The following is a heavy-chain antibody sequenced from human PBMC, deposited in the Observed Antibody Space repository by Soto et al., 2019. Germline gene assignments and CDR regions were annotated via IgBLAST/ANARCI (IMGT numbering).Heavy chain of an antibody. J-gene: IGHJ4*02. CDR3: SRDLRGYYDSSGSYPEYFDY. D-gene: IGHD3-22*01. V-gene: IGHV1-46*03. CDR1: GYTFTSYY. CDR2: INPSGGST. Sequence: ASVKVSCKASGYTFTSYYMHWVRQAPGQGLEWMGIINPSGGSTSYAQKFQGRVTMTRDTSTSTVYMELSSLRSEDTAVYYCSRDLRGYYDSSGSYPEYFDYWGQGTLVTVSS.